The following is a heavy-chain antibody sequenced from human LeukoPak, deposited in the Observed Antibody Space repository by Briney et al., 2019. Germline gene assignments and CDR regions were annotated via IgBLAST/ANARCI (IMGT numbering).Heavy chain of an antibody. CDR2: ISSSSSYI. J-gene: IGHJ4*02. D-gene: IGHD3-22*01. V-gene: IGHV3-21*01. Sequence: PGGSLRLSCAVSGFTFSSYSMNWVRQAPGKGLEWVSSISSSSSYIYYADSVKGRFTISRDNAKNSLYLQMNSLRAEDTAVYYCAPKPNYYDSTIMGYWGQGTLVTVSS. CDR1: GFTFSSYS. CDR3: APKPNYYDSTIMGY.